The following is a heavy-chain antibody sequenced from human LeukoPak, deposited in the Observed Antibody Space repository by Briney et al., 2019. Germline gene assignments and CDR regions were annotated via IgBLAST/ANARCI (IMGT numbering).Heavy chain of an antibody. V-gene: IGHV4-61*01. Sequence: SETLSLTCTVSGGSVSXGSYYWSWIRQPXXXXXXXXXXXYXSGSTNXXXXXXXXGXXXVDTSKXQFSLKLSSVTAGDTAVYYXXRQKLGYYYYYYGMDVWGQGTTVTVSS. CDR1: GGSVSXGSYY. D-gene: IGHD7-27*01. CDR3: XRQKLGYYYYYYGMDV. CDR2: XYXSGST. J-gene: IGHJ6*02.